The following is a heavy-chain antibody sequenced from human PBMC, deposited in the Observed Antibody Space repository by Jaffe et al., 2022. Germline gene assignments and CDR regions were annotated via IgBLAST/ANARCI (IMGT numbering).Heavy chain of an antibody. J-gene: IGHJ6*03. CDR3: ARERLEYYYDSSGYYYYYYMDV. V-gene: IGHV3-7*04. CDR2: IKQDGSEK. Sequence: EVQLVESGGGLVQPGGSLRLSCAASGFTFSSYWMSWVRQAPGKGLEWVANIKQDGSEKYYVDSVKGRFTISRDNAKNSLYLQMNSLRAEDTAVYYCARERLEYYYDSSGYYYYYYMDVWGKGTTVTVSS. CDR1: GFTFSSYW. D-gene: IGHD3-22*01.